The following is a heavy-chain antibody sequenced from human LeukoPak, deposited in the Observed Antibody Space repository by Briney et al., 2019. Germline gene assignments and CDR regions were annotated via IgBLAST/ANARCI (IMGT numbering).Heavy chain of an antibody. D-gene: IGHD6-6*01. J-gene: IGHJ4*02. Sequence: ASVKVSCKASGYTFTSYDINWVRQATGQGLEWMGWMNPNSGNTGYAQKFQGRVTMTRNTSISTAYMELSSLRSDDTAVYYCARSSGYSSSRHADYWGQGTLVTVSS. CDR1: GYTFTSYD. V-gene: IGHV1-8*01. CDR3: ARSSGYSSSRHADY. CDR2: MNPNSGNT.